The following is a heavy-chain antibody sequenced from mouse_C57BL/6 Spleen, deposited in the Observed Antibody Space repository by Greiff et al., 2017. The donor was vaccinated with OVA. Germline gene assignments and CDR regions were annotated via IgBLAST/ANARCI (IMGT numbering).Heavy chain of an antibody. J-gene: IGHJ4*01. CDR1: GFTFTDYY. Sequence: EVMLVESGGGLVQPGGSLSLSCAASGFTFTDYYMSWVRQPPGKGLEWLGFIRNKANGYSKEYSASVKGRFTISRVKSQSILYLQMNALRAEDSATYYCARQLRQGKYYAMDYWGQGTSVTVSS. CDR3: ARQLRQGKYYAMDY. CDR2: IRNKANGYSK. V-gene: IGHV7-3*01. D-gene: IGHD3-2*02.